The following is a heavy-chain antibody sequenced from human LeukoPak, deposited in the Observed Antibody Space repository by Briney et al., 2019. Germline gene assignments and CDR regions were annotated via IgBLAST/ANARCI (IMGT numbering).Heavy chain of an antibody. D-gene: IGHD3-22*01. V-gene: IGHV1-69*13. CDR1: GGTFSSYA. J-gene: IGHJ4*02. Sequence: ASVKVSCKASGGTFSSYAISWVRQAPGQGLEWMGGIIPIFGTANYAQKFQGRVTITADESTSTAYMELSSLRSEDTAVYYCARDPQNYYDSSGQGDYWGQGTLVTVSS. CDR2: IIPIFGTA. CDR3: ARDPQNYYDSSGQGDY.